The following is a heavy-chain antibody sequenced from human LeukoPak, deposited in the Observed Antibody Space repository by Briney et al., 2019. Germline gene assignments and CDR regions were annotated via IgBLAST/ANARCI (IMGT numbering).Heavy chain of an antibody. CDR1: GFTFSSHA. CDR3: ARDSRYCSSTSCYHEY. V-gene: IGHV3-23*01. J-gene: IGHJ4*02. CDR2: ISDSGGST. Sequence: GGSLRLSCAASGFTFSSHAMHWVRQAPGKGLEWVSVISDSGGSTNYADSVKGRFTISRDNSKNTLYLQMNSLRAEDTAVYYCARDSRYCSSTSCYHEYWGQGTLVTVSS. D-gene: IGHD2-2*01.